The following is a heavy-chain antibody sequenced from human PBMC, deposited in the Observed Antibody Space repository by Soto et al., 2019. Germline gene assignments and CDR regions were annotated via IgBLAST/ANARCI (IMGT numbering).Heavy chain of an antibody. CDR2: ISGGGGST. CDR1: GFTFSLSA. CDR3: AKGPEYDILTGCDY. D-gene: IGHD3-9*01. Sequence: EVQLLESGGGFVQPGESLRLSCVASGFTFSLSAMSWVRQAPGRGLEWVSSISGGGGSTEYTDSVKGRFTISRDNSKDTVYLQMNSLRAEDTAVYYCAKGPEYDILTGCDYWGQGALVTVSS. V-gene: IGHV3-23*01. J-gene: IGHJ4*02.